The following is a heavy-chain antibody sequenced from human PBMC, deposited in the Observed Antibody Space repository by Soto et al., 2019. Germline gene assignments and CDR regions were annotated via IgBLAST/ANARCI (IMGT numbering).Heavy chain of an antibody. J-gene: IGHJ4*02. D-gene: IGHD2-15*01. Sequence: QLQLQESGPGLVKPSETLSLTCTVSGGSISSSSYYWGWIRQPPGKGLEWIGSIYYSGSTYYNPSLKSRVTISVDTSKNQFSLKLSSVTAADTAVYYCARQGCSGGSCYPPGYYFDYWGQGTLVTVSS. V-gene: IGHV4-39*01. CDR1: GGSISSSSYY. CDR2: IYYSGST. CDR3: ARQGCSGGSCYPPGYYFDY.